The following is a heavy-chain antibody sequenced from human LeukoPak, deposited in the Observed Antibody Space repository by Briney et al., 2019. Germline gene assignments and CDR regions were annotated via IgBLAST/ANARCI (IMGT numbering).Heavy chain of an antibody. D-gene: IGHD1-14*01. CDR3: ARGLPHRVRSVLGTSQNYFDY. J-gene: IGHJ4*02. V-gene: IGHV4-34*01. CDR1: GGSFSGYY. Sequence: PSETLSLTCAVYGGSFSGYYWSWMRQPPGKGLEWIGEINHSGSTNYNPSLKSRVTISVDTSKNQFSLKLSSVTAADTAVYYCARGLPHRVRSVLGTSQNYFDYWGQGTLVTVSS. CDR2: INHSGST.